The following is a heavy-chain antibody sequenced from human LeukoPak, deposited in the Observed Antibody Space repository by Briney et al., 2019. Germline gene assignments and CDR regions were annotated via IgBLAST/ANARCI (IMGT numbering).Heavy chain of an antibody. Sequence: PGRSLRLSCAASGFTFSSYGMHWVRQAPGKGLEGVAVISYDGSNKYYADSVKGRFTISRDNPKNTLYLQMNSLRAEDTAVYYCAKSNDILTGYPGGYFDYWGQGTLVTVSS. CDR3: AKSNDILTGYPGGYFDY. J-gene: IGHJ4*02. V-gene: IGHV3-30*18. D-gene: IGHD3-9*01. CDR1: GFTFSSYG. CDR2: ISYDGSNK.